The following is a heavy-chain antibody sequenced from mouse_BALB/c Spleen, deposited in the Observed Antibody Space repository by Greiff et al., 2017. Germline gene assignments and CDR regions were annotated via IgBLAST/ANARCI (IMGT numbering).Heavy chain of an antibody. J-gene: IGHJ4*01. CDR2: IDPENGNT. CDR1: GFNIKDYY. Sequence: EVKLQESGAELVRPGALVKLSCKASGFNIKDYYMHWVKQRPEQGLEWIGWIDPENGNTIYDPKFQGKASITADTSSNTAYLQLSSLTSEDTAVYYCASYYGSSYDYYAMDYWGQGTSVTVSS. V-gene: IGHV14-1*02. D-gene: IGHD1-1*01. CDR3: ASYYGSSYDYYAMDY.